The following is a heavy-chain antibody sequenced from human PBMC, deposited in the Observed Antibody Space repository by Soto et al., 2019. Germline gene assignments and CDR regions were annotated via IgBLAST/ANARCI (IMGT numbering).Heavy chain of an antibody. CDR1: GFIFSNYA. CDR2: RGSGGST. Sequence: EVQLLESGGGVVQPGGSLTLSCAASGFIFSNYAMTWVRQAPGKGLEWVSSRGSGGSTYQADSVKGRFIIPRDNSKNMLYLQMDSLRAEDTAVYYCAKFRGPTYDFYYMDAWGKGTTVIVS. CDR3: AKFRGPTYDFYYMDA. V-gene: IGHV3-23*01. D-gene: IGHD3-10*01. J-gene: IGHJ6*03.